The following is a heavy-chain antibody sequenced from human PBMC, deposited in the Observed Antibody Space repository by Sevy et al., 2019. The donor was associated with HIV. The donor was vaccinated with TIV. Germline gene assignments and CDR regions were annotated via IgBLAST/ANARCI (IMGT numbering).Heavy chain of an antibody. Sequence: SETLSLTCAVYGGSFSGYYWSWIRQPPGKGLEWIGEISHSGGTNYNPSLKSRVTISVDTSKNQFSLKLNSWTAADTAVYYCARHCTGSSCSHAFDIWGQGTMVTVSS. CDR2: ISHSGGT. J-gene: IGHJ3*02. V-gene: IGHV4-34*01. CDR1: GGSFSGYY. CDR3: ARHCTGSSCSHAFDI. D-gene: IGHD2-15*01.